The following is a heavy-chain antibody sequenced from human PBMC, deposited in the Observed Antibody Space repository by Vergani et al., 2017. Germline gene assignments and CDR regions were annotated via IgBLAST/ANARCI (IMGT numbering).Heavy chain of an antibody. J-gene: IGHJ6*03. CDR3: AKGYSGSYYHYMDV. V-gene: IGHV3-23*01. CDR2: ISGSGGST. CDR1: GFTFSSYA. D-gene: IGHD6-13*01. Sequence: EVQLLESGGGLVQPGGSLRLSCAASGFTFSSYAMNWVRQAPGKGLEWVSAISGSGGSTYCADSVKGRFTISRDNSKNTLYLQMNSLRAEDTALYYCAKGYSGSYYHYMDVWGKGTTVTVSS.